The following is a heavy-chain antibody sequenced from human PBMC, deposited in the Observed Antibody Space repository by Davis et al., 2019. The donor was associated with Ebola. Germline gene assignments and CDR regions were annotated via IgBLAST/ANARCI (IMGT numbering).Heavy chain of an antibody. D-gene: IGHD6-19*01. CDR2: MNPNSGNT. V-gene: IGHV1-8*01. Sequence: ASVKVSCKASGYTFPSYDIHWVRQATGQGLEWMGWMNPNSGNTGYAEKFQGRVTMTEDTSTDTAYMALSSLRSEDTAVYYCATILAGYSSGWYWFDPWGQGTLVTVSS. J-gene: IGHJ5*02. CDR3: ATILAGYSSGWYWFDP. CDR1: GYTFPSYD.